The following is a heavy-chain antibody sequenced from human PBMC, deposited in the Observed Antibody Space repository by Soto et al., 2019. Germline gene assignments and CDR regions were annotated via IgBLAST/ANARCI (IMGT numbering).Heavy chain of an antibody. Sequence: QVRLQESGPGLVKPSETLSLTCTVSGGSISSYYWSWIRQPPGKGLEWIGYMYNTGSTIYNPSLKRRVTIAVEASKNQFSLKLNSVTAADTAVYYCARDLWGYCGADCYPLDVWGQGTMVTVSS. CDR1: GGSISSYY. CDR3: ARDLWGYCGADCYPLDV. D-gene: IGHD2-21*02. CDR2: MYNTGST. J-gene: IGHJ6*02. V-gene: IGHV4-59*01.